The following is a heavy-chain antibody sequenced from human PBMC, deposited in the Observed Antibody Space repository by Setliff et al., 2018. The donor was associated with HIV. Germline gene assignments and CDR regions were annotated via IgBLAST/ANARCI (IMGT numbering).Heavy chain of an antibody. CDR2: IIPIFGTP. V-gene: IGHV1-69*13. J-gene: IGHJ6*03. D-gene: IGHD3-9*01. CDR3: ARGARYYDILTAYITLGYFYYMDV. Sequence: ASVKVSCKASGGTFSSYAISWVRQAPGQGLEWMGGIIPIFGTPNYAQKFQGRVTITADESTSTAYMELSSLRSEDTAVYYCARGARYYDILTAYITLGYFYYMDVWGKGTTVTVSS. CDR1: GGTFSSYA.